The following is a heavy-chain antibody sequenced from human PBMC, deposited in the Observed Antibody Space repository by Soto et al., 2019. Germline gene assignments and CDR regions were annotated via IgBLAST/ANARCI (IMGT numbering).Heavy chain of an antibody. CDR2: IIPILGIA. D-gene: IGHD2-15*01. J-gene: IGHJ6*02. Sequence: EASVKVSCTASGGTFSSYTISWVRQAPGQGLEWMGRIIPILGIANYAQKFQGRVTITADKSTSTAYMELSSLRSEDTAVYYCARAGCSGGSCHARYYGMDVWGQGTTVTVSS. CDR3: ARAGCSGGSCHARYYGMDV. V-gene: IGHV1-69*02. CDR1: GGTFSSYT.